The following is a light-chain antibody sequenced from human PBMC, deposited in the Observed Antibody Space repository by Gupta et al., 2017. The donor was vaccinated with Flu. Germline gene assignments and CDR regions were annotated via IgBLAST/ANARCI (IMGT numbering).Light chain of an antibody. CDR2: NTD. CDR1: TGAVNSNYF. J-gene: IGLJ2*01. Sequence: QPVVTQEPSLTVSPGGTVTLTCASSTGAVNSNYFAHWFQQKPGQAPRALIYNTDCKHSWTPARFSGSVLGGKAALTLSGVQPEDDADYHCLLYNGRVLFFGGGTKLTVL. V-gene: IGLV7-43*01. CDR3: LLYNGRVLF.